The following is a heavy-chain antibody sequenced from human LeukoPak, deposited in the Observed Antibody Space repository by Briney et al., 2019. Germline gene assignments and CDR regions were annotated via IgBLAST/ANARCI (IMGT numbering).Heavy chain of an antibody. D-gene: IGHD6-19*01. V-gene: IGHV4-34*01. CDR3: ARGPRGAKSSGWYLLGFDY. Sequence: SETLSLTCSVYGGSFSSYYWSWIRQPPGKGLEWIGEINDSGGTNYNPSLKGRFSISVDTPKNQFSLKLSSVTAADTAIYYCARGPRGAKSSGWYLLGFDYWGQGTLVTVSS. CDR1: GGSFSSYY. CDR2: INDSGGT. J-gene: IGHJ4*02.